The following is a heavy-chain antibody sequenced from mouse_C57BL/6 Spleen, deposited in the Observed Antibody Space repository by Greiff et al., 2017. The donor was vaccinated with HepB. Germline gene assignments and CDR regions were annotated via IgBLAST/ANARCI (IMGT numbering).Heavy chain of an antibody. J-gene: IGHJ2*01. V-gene: IGHV1-26*01. CDR2: INPNNGGT. CDR1: GYTFTDYY. CDR3: ARAITDYYVSSYEGY. D-gene: IGHD1-1*01. Sequence: VQLQQSGPELVKPGASVKISCKASGYTFTDYYMNWVKQSHGKSLEWIGDINPNNGGTSYNQKFKGKATLTVDKSSSTAYMELRSLTSEDSAVYYCARAITDYYVSSYEGYWGQGTTLTVSS.